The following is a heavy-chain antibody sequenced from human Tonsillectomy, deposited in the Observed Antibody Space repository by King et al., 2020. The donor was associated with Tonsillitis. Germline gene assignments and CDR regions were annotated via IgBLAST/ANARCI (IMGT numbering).Heavy chain of an antibody. CDR3: ARGTIVIVPAAMLEVFDN. D-gene: IGHD2-2*01. CDR1: GFSLSRSGVS. V-gene: IGHV2-5*02. Sequence: TLKESGPTLVKPTQTLTLTCTFSGFSLSRSGVSVGWIRQPPGKALEWLAPIYGDGGKRFIPSLKRRPTISKDTSKNQVGLTMTTLDPVDTATYFCARGTIVIVPAAMLEVFDNWGQGTLVTVPS. CDR2: IYGDGGK. J-gene: IGHJ4*02.